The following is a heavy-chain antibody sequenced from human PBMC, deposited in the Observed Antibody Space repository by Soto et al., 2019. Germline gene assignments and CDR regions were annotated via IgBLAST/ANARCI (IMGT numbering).Heavy chain of an antibody. CDR1: GFTFNDHY. Sequence: QVQLVESGGGLVKPGGSLRLSCAASGFTFNDHYMTWIRQAPGKGLEWVSFISSDSIYTNSADSVKGRFTIPRDNAKNLLYLQMSSLRVEDPAVYYCASDSTGSGLDYGMDVWGQGTTVAVSS. J-gene: IGHJ6*02. V-gene: IGHV3-11*06. CDR2: ISSDSIYT. D-gene: IGHD3-10*01. CDR3: ASDSTGSGLDYGMDV.